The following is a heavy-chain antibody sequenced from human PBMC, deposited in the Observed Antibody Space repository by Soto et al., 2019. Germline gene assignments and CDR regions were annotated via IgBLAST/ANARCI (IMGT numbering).Heavy chain of an antibody. J-gene: IGHJ3*02. CDR2: ISYDESNI. Sequence: GGSLRLSCAASGFTFRNFAMHWVRQAPGKGLEWVAIISYDESNIYYADSVKGRFTISRDNSKNTLYVQMSSLRAEDTGVYFCARDADYDSGFANAFDIWGQGTMVTVSS. D-gene: IGHD3-22*01. V-gene: IGHV3-30-3*01. CDR1: GFTFRNFA. CDR3: ARDADYDSGFANAFDI.